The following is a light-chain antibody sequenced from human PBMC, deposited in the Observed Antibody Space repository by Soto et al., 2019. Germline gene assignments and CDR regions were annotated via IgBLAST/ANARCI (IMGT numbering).Light chain of an antibody. J-gene: IGKJ4*01. CDR3: QQFSSYPLT. CDR1: QTVRNNY. Sequence: EFVLTQSRGTLSLSTGERATLSCRASQTVRNNYLAWYQQKPGQAPRLLIYDASSRATGIPDRFSGGGSGTDFTLTISRLEPEDFAVYYCQQFSSYPLTFGGGTKVDI. CDR2: DAS. V-gene: IGKV3-20*01.